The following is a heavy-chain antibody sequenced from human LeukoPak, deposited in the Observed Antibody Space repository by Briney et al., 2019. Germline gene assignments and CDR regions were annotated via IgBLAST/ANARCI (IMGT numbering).Heavy chain of an antibody. V-gene: IGHV4-59*11. Sequence: SETLSLTCTVSGGSISSHYWSWIRQPPGKGLEWIGYIYYSGSTNYNPSLKSRATISVDTSKNQFSLKLSSVTAADTAVYYCARVTSYYYYMDVWGKGTTVTVSS. CDR3: ARVTSYYYYMDV. CDR1: GGSISSHY. J-gene: IGHJ6*03. CDR2: IYYSGST.